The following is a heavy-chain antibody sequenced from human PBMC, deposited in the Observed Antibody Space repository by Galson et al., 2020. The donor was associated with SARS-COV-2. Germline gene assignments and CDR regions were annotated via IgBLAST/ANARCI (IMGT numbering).Heavy chain of an antibody. CDR1: GGSISSSGYY. D-gene: IGHD6-13*01. Sequence: SETLSLTCTVSGGSISSSGYYWGWIRQPPGKGPEWIGSIYYSGTTYYNPSLKSRVTISIDTSKNQFSLKLSSVTATDTAVYYCARPQYSSSWYSMWFDPWGQGTLVTVSS. CDR2: IYYSGTT. CDR3: ARPQYSSSWYSMWFDP. V-gene: IGHV4-39*01. J-gene: IGHJ5*02.